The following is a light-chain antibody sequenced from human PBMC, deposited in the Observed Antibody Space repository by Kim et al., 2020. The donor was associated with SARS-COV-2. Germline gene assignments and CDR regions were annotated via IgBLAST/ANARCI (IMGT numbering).Light chain of an antibody. CDR1: SGSIASNY. J-gene: IGLJ3*02. CDR2: ENN. V-gene: IGLV6-57*01. CDR3: QSYDSSNPWV. Sequence: KPVTTSCTPSSGSIASNYVQWYQQRPGSSPTTVIYENNQSPSGVPDRFSGSIDSSSNSASLTISGLKTEDEADYYCQSYDSSNPWVFGGGTKLTVL.